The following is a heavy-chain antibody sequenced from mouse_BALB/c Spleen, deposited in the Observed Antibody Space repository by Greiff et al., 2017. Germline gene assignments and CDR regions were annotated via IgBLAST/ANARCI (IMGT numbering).Heavy chain of an antibody. CDR2: IRNKANGYTT. Sequence: EVKLMESGGGLVQPGGSLRLSCATSGFTFTDYYMSWVRQPPGKALEWLGFIRNKANGYTTEYSASVKGRFTISRDNSQSILYLQMNTLRAEDSATYYCARDTYYRYDVIMDYWGQGTSVTVSS. J-gene: IGHJ4*01. CDR3: ARDTYYRYDVIMDY. V-gene: IGHV7-3*02. D-gene: IGHD2-14*01. CDR1: GFTFTDYY.